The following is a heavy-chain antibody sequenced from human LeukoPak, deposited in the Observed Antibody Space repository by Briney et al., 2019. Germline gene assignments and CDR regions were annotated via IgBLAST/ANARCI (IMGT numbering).Heavy chain of an antibody. Sequence: GGSLRLSCAASGFTFSSYWMHWVRQAPGKGLVWVSRINSDGSSTSYADSVKGRFTISRDNAKNTLYLQMNSLRAEDTAVYYCARVQGHPPNGLDVWGQGTMVTVSS. CDR3: ARVQGHPPNGLDV. V-gene: IGHV3-74*01. D-gene: IGHD2-8*01. J-gene: IGHJ3*01. CDR1: GFTFSSYW. CDR2: INSDGSST.